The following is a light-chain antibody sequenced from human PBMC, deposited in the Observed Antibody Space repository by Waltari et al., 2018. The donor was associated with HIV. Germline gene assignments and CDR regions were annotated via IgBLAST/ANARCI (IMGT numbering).Light chain of an antibody. Sequence: QLVLTQSPSASASLGASVKLTCPLRRGPNSYAIAWHQQQPEKGPRYLMKLKSDGSHKKGDGIPDRFSGSSSGAERYLTISSLQSEDEADYYCQTWATGIRVFGGGTKLTVL. CDR1: RGPNSYA. V-gene: IGLV4-69*01. J-gene: IGLJ3*02. CDR3: QTWATGIRV. CDR2: LKSDGSH.